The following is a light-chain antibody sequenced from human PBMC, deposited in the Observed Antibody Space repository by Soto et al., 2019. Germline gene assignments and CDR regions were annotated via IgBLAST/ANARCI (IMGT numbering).Light chain of an antibody. Sequence: EIVMTQSPATLSVSPGERATLSCWASQSVSSNLAWYQQKPGQAPRLLIYDASTRATGIPARFSGSGSGTEFTLTISSLQSEDFAVYYCQQYNNWPPMAFGQGTKVEIK. V-gene: IGKV3-15*01. CDR3: QQYNNWPPMA. J-gene: IGKJ1*01. CDR1: QSVSSN. CDR2: DAS.